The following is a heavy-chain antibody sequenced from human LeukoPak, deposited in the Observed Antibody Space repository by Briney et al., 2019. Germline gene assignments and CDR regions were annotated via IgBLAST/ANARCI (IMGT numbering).Heavy chain of an antibody. V-gene: IGHV3-48*03. J-gene: IGHJ4*02. CDR1: GFTFSSYE. D-gene: IGHD3-16*02. CDR2: ISASGTIT. CDR3: ARDRLLGGVIVTPFDF. Sequence: GGSLRLSCAASGFTFSSYEMNWVRQAPGKGLEWISYISASGTITHYADSVKGRFTISRDNAKNSLYLQMNSLRAEDTALYYCARDRLLGGVIVTPFDFWGQGTLVTVSS.